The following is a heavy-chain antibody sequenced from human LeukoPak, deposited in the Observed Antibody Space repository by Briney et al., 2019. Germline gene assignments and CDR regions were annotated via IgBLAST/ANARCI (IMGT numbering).Heavy chain of an antibody. Sequence: GGSLRLSCAASGFTFISYWMHWVRQAPGKGLVWVSRVKSDGSSTIYADSVKSRFTISRDNAKNMLYMQMNSLRAEDTAVYYCVRDGGSARGDHWGQGTLVTVAS. CDR2: VKSDGSST. CDR3: VRDGGSARGDH. CDR1: GFTFISYW. V-gene: IGHV3-74*01. D-gene: IGHD2-15*01. J-gene: IGHJ4*02.